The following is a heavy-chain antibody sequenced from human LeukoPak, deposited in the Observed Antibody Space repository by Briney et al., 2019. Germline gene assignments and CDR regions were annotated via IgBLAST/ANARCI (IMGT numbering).Heavy chain of an antibody. J-gene: IGHJ4*02. CDR3: ARANFLYCSSTSCLFDY. V-gene: IGHV1-2*02. Sequence: ASVEVSCKASGYTFTDDYMHWMRQAPGQGFEWMGWSNPNDGDTYYAQKFQGRVTMTRDTSISTAHMEVSRLRSDDTAVYYCARANFLYCSSTSCLFDYWGQGTLVTVSS. CDR1: GYTFTDDY. CDR2: SNPNDGDT. D-gene: IGHD2-2*01.